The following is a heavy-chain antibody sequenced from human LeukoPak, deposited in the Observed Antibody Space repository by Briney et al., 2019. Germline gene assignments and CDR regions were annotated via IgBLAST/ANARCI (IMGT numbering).Heavy chain of an antibody. Sequence: GGSLRLSCAASGFTVSSNYMSWVRQAPGKGLEWVSVIYRGGSTYYADPVKGRFTISRDNSKNTLYLQMNSLRAEDTAVYHCAREARGTAAVPGAFDIWGQGTMVTVSS. J-gene: IGHJ3*02. D-gene: IGHD6-13*01. V-gene: IGHV3-53*01. CDR3: AREARGTAAVPGAFDI. CDR1: GFTVSSNY. CDR2: IYRGGST.